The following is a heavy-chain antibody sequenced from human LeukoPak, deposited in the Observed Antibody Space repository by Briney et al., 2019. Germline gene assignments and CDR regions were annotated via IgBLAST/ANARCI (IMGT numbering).Heavy chain of an antibody. D-gene: IGHD3-22*01. CDR3: AKSNGYGLIDI. V-gene: IGHV4-34*01. CDR2: INHSGST. Sequence: SETLSLTCAVYGGSFSGYYWSWIRQPPGKGLEWIGEINHSGSTYYSPSLKSRVTISLDTSRNQFSLKLNSVTAADTAVYYCAKSNGYGLIDIWGQGTMVTVSS. CDR1: GGSFSGYY. J-gene: IGHJ3*02.